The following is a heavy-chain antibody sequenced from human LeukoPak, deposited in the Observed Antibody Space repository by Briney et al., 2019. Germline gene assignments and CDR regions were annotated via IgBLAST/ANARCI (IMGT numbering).Heavy chain of an antibody. CDR3: ARGYDCSSSSCYTLFDL. CDR2: INDSGST. J-gene: IGHJ4*02. D-gene: IGHD2-2*02. V-gene: IGHV4-34*01. CDR1: DGSFRGYY. Sequence: SETLSLTCAVYDGSFRGYYWSWIRQPSGKGLEWIGEINDSGSTNYNPSLKSRFTISVDTSKNQFSLKLSFVTAADTAVYYCARGYDCSSSSCYTLFDLWGQGTLVTVSS.